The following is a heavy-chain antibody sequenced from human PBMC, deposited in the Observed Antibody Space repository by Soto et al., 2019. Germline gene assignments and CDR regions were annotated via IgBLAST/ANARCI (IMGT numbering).Heavy chain of an antibody. J-gene: IGHJ6*02. Sequence: GGSLRLSCAASGFTFSNAWMNWVRQAPGKGLEWVGRIKSKTDGGTTDYAAPVKGRFTISRDDSKNTLYLQMNSLKTEDTAVYYCTTTIYSSSWPKYYYYYGMDVWGQGTTVTVSS. CDR2: IKSKTDGGTT. CDR3: TTTIYSSSWPKYYYYYGMDV. D-gene: IGHD6-13*01. CDR1: GFTFSNAW. V-gene: IGHV3-15*07.